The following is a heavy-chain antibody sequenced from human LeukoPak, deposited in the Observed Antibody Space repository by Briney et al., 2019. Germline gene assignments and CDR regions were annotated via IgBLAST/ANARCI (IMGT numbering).Heavy chain of an antibody. CDR3: ARDHGTDGTTFTLNFDC. CDR2: INPNNGAT. V-gene: IGHV1-2*02. J-gene: IGHJ4*02. Sequence: GASVNVSCKASGYRFPYYYIHWVRQAPGQGLEWMGWINPNNGATKYAQKFQGGVTLTTDTSLTTVFMELTWLTSDDTATYYCARDHGTDGTTFTLNFDCWGQGTLVTVSS. D-gene: IGHD1-1*01. CDR1: GYRFPYYY.